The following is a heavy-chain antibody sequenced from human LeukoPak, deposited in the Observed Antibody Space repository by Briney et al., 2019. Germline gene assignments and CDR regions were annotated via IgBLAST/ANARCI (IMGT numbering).Heavy chain of an antibody. CDR1: GGSISSSSYY. CDR3: VRQRVVGFYDPFDF. CDR2: IYYSGST. Sequence: TASETLSLTCTVSGGSISSSSYYWGWIRQPPGKGLEWIGSIYYSGSTYYNPSLKSRVTISADTSKNQFSLNLSSVTAADTAVYYCVRQRVVGFYDPFDFWGQGTLVTVSS. J-gene: IGHJ4*02. V-gene: IGHV4-39*01. D-gene: IGHD2/OR15-2a*01.